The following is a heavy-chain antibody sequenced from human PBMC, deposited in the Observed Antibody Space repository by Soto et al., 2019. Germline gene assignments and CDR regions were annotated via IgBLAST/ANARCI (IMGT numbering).Heavy chain of an antibody. CDR2: MNPNSGNP. V-gene: IGHV1-8*01. D-gene: IGHD4-17*01. Sequence: QVQLVQSGAEMKKPGASVKVSCKASGYTFTSYDINWVRQATGQGLEWMGWMNPNSGNPGYAQKFQGRVTMTRNTAISTAYRELSSLRSEDTAVYYWPRSPYGDNVDYGAREPWSPSPQ. CDR3: PRSPYGDNVDY. J-gene: IGHJ4*02. CDR1: GYTFTSYD.